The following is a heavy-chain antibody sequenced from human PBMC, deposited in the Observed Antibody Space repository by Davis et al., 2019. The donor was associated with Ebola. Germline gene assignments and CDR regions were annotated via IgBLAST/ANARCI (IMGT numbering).Heavy chain of an antibody. CDR3: AKDGHHTAMVYFDY. Sequence: GGSLRLSCAASGFTFSKYAMSWVRQAPGKGLEWVSRISDSGDTTYYADSVKGRFTLSRDNSKNTLYLQMNSLRAEDTAIYYCAKDGHHTAMVYFDYWGQGTLVTVSS. D-gene: IGHD5-18*01. CDR2: ISDSGDTT. CDR1: GFTFSKYA. J-gene: IGHJ4*02. V-gene: IGHV3-23*01.